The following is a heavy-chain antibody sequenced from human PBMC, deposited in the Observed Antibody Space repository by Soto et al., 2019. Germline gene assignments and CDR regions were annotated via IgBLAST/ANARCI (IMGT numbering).Heavy chain of an antibody. CDR2: INPSGGST. V-gene: IGHV1-46*01. CDR3: AGSTSYLNCFAT. CDR1: GYTFTTYY. J-gene: IGHJ5*02. Sequence: GASVKVSCKAFGYTFTTYYIHWVRQAPGQGLEWMGIINPSGGSTTYAQSFQGRVTMTRDTSTSTVYMELSSLRSEDTAVYYCAGSTSYLNCFATWGQGALVTVSS. D-gene: IGHD2-2*01.